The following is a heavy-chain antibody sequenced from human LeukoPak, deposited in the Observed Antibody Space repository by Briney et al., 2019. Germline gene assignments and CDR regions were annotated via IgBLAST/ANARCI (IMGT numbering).Heavy chain of an antibody. J-gene: IGHJ4*02. V-gene: IGHV3-7*03. CDR3: AKGRPRYFDWLLSDFDY. D-gene: IGHD3-9*01. Sequence: GGSLRLSCAASGFTFSSYWMSWVRQAPGKGLEWVANIKQDGSEKYYVDSVKGRFTISRDNSKNTLYLQMNSLRAEDTAVYYCAKGRPRYFDWLLSDFDYWGQGTLVTVSS. CDR1: GFTFSSYW. CDR2: IKQDGSEK.